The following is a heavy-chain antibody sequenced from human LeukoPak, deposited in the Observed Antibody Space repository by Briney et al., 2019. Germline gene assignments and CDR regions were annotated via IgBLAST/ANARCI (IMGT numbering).Heavy chain of an antibody. D-gene: IGHD3-22*01. J-gene: IGHJ1*01. CDR2: IYHSGST. Sequence: SETLSLTCTVSGGSISTYYWNWIRQPPGKGLEWIGSIYHSGSTYYNPSLKSRVTISVDTSKNQFSLKLRSVTAADTAVYYCARVVQSTDSSGFYLPEYFQHWGQGTLVTVSS. CDR1: GGSISTYY. V-gene: IGHV4-38-2*02. CDR3: ARVVQSTDSSGFYLPEYFQH.